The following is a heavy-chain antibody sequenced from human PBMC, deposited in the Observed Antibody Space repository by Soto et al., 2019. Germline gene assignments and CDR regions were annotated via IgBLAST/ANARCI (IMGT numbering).Heavy chain of an antibody. CDR2: ISGSGGST. CDR3: AKERGVVLRYFDWLPR. CDR1: GFTFSSYA. V-gene: IGHV3-23*01. D-gene: IGHD3-9*01. J-gene: IGHJ4*02. Sequence: GGSLRLSCAASGFTFSSYAMSWVRQAPGKGLEWVSAISGSGGSTYYADSVKGRFTISRDNSKNTLYLQMNSLRAEDTAVYYCAKERGVVLRYFDWLPRWGQGTLVTVSS.